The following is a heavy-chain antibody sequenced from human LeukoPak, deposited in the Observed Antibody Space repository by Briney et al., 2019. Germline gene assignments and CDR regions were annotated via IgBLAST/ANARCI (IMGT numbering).Heavy chain of an antibody. D-gene: IGHD3-22*01. CDR1: GGTFSSYA. J-gene: IGHJ4*02. CDR2: IIPIFGIA. CDR3: ARASSHYYDSSGSPGGY. Sequence: ASVKVSCKASGGTFSSYAISWVRQAPGQGLEWMGRIIPIFGIANYAQKFQGRVTITADKSTSTAYMELSSLRSEDTAVYYCARASSHYYDSSGSPGGYWGQGPLVTVSS. V-gene: IGHV1-69*04.